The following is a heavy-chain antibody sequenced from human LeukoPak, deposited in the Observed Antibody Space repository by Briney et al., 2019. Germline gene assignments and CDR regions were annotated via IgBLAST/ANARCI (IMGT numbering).Heavy chain of an antibody. J-gene: IGHJ3*02. CDR3: ARGGVVYPDSFDI. Sequence: GGSLRLSCAASGFTVSSSYMNWVRQAPGKGLEWVSLIFSSGGTYYADSVKGRFTISRDNSKNTLFLQMNSLRAEDTAVYYCARGGVVYPDSFDIWGRGTMVTVSS. CDR2: IFSSGGT. CDR1: GFTVSSSY. D-gene: IGHD2-15*01. V-gene: IGHV3-66*01.